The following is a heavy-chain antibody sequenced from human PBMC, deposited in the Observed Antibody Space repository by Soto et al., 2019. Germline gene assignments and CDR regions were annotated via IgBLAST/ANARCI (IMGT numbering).Heavy chain of an antibody. Sequence: QVQLQESGPGLVKPSETLSLTCSVSGGSVDSGSHYWAWIRQPPGKGLEWIGHIYYSGSPNYKPSLKRRVPMLVDTSKNQFSLKLTSVTAADTAVYYCARAGIIMYYFGSWGQGSLVPVSS. CDR1: GGSVDSGSHY. CDR3: ARAGIIMYYFGS. V-gene: IGHV4-61*01. D-gene: IGHD3-10*01. J-gene: IGHJ4*02. CDR2: IYYSGSP.